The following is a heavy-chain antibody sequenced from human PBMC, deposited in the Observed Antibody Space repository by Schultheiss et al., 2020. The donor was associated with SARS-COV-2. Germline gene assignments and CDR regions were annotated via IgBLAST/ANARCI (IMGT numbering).Heavy chain of an antibody. CDR2: IYYSGST. CDR3: ARGRQLVPFDY. J-gene: IGHJ4*02. CDR1: GGSISSYY. D-gene: IGHD6-13*01. Sequence: SETLSLTCTVSGGSISSYYWSWIRQPPGKGLEWIGYIYYSGSTNYNPSLKSRVTISVDTSKNQFSLKLSSVTAADTAVYYCARGRQLVPFDYWGQGTLVTVSS. V-gene: IGHV4-59*01.